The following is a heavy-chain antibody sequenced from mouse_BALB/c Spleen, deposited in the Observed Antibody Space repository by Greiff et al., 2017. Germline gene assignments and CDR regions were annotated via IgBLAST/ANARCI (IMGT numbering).Heavy chain of an antibody. V-gene: IGHV2-9*02. J-gene: IGHJ3*01. CDR1: GFSLTSYG. D-gene: IGHD2-12*01. Sequence: VKLVESGPGLVAPSQSLSITCTVSGFSLTSYGVHWVRQPPGKGLEWLGVIWAGGSTNYNSALMSRLSISKDNSKSQVFLKMNSLQTDDTAMYYCAREAPTIGFAYWGQGTLVTVSA. CDR2: IWAGGST. CDR3: AREAPTIGFAY.